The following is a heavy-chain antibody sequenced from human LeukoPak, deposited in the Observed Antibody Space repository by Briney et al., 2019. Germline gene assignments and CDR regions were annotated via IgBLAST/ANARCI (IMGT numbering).Heavy chain of an antibody. V-gene: IGHV1-18*01. D-gene: IGHD2-15*01. J-gene: IGHJ4*02. CDR3: ARDVGEGYCSGGSCSDY. CDR2: ISGYNGKT. Sequence: ASVKVSCKASGGTFSSYAISWVRQAPGQGLEWMGWISGYNGKTNYAQKLQGRVTMTTDTSTSTVYMDLRSLRSDDTAVYYCARDVGEGYCSGGSCSDYWGQETLVTVSS. CDR1: GGTFSSYA.